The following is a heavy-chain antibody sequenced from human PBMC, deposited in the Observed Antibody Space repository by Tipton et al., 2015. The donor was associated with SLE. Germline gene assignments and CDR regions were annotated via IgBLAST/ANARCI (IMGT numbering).Heavy chain of an antibody. J-gene: IGHJ5*02. V-gene: IGHV4-59*01. Sequence: TLSLTCTVSGGSISGSSWSWIRQPPGKGLEWIGYSSHSGRSNYNSSLRSRVTISLDMSKNQFSLKLGSVTAADTAVYYCARGPPFMEWERNWFDPWGQGTQVTVSS. D-gene: IGHD3-3*02. CDR1: GGSISGSS. CDR2: SSHSGRS. CDR3: ARGPPFMEWERNWFDP.